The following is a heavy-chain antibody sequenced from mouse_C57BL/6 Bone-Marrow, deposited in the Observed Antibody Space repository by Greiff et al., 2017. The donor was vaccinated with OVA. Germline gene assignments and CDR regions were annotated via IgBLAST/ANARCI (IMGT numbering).Heavy chain of an antibody. V-gene: IGHV1-64*01. D-gene: IGHD2-4*01. J-gene: IGHJ4*01. CDR1: GYTFTSYW. CDR2: IHPNSGST. Sequence: QVQLQQPGAELVKPGASVKLSCKASGYTFTSYWMHWVKQRLGQGLEWIGMIHPNSGSTNYNEKFKSKATLTVDKSSSTAYMQLSILTSEDSAVYYCARYFLYYDYDGYYAMDYWGQGTSVTVSS. CDR3: ARYFLYYDYDGYYAMDY.